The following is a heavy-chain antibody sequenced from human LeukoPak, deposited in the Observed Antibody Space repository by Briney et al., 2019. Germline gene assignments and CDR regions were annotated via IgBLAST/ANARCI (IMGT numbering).Heavy chain of an antibody. CDR3: AIGASGYSYG. D-gene: IGHD5-18*01. V-gene: IGHV4-59*01. CDR2: IYYSGST. CDR1: GGSISSYY. J-gene: IGHJ4*02. Sequence: PSETLALTCTVSGGSISSYYWSWIRQPPGKGLEWIGYIYYSGSTNYNPSPKSRVTISIDTSKNQFSLNLSSLTAADTAVYYCAIGASGYSYGWGQGTLVTVSS.